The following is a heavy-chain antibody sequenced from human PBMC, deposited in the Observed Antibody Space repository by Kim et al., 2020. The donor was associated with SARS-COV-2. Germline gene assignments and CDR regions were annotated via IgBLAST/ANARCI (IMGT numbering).Heavy chain of an antibody. CDR1: GFTFSSFA. CDR2: INGDGGLR. D-gene: IGHD3-10*01. CDR3: AKVFHYGSGYMPNYFYY. Sequence: GGSLRLSCEASGFTFSSFAMTWVRQLPGKGLDWLSVINGDGGLRFYADSVKVRFTISRDNSKNTLYLQMNSLRVDDTAVYYCAKVFHYGSGYMPNYFYYWGQGTLVTVSS. J-gene: IGHJ4*02. V-gene: IGHV3-23*01.